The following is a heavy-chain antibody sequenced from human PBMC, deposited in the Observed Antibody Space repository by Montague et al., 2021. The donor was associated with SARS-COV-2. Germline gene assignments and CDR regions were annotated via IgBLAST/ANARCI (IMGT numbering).Heavy chain of an antibody. V-gene: IGHV6-1*01. CDR3: VRYSGWFYFDF. CDR1: GDSVADHSVA. CDR2: TYYRSKWYS. D-gene: IGHD6-19*01. Sequence: CAISGDSVADHSVAWGWLGHSPSHGLKWLGSTYYRSKWYSDYAPSVRGRLTVNPDASKNEFSLELNYVTPEDTAVYYCVRYSGWFYFDFWGQGTLVTVSS. J-gene: IGHJ4*02.